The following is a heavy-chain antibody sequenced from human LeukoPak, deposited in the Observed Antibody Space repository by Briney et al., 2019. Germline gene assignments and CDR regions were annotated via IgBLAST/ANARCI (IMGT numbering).Heavy chain of an antibody. CDR3: ARGRYSSSWGIDY. CDR2: IYSGGST. CDR1: EFSVGSNY. D-gene: IGHD6-13*01. Sequence: PGGSLRLSCAASEFSVGSNYMTWVRQAPGKGLEWVSLIYSGGSTYYADSVKGRFTISRDNSKNTLYLQMNSLRAEDTAVYYCARGRYSSSWGIDYWGQGTLVTVSS. V-gene: IGHV3-66*01. J-gene: IGHJ4*02.